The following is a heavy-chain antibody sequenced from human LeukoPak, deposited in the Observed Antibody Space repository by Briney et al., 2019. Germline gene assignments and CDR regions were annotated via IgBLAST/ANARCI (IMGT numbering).Heavy chain of an antibody. Sequence: ASVKVSCKASGYTFTSYGISWVRQAPGQGLEWMGWISAYNGNTNYAQKLQGRVTMTTDTSTSTAYMELRSLRSDDTAVCYCARNCSGGSCYPFDYWGQGTLVTVSS. CDR2: ISAYNGNT. CDR1: GYTFTSYG. V-gene: IGHV1-18*01. CDR3: ARNCSGGSCYPFDY. D-gene: IGHD2-15*01. J-gene: IGHJ4*02.